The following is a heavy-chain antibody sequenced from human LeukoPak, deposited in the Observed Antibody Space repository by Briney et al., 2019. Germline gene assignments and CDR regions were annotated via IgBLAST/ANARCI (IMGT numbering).Heavy chain of an antibody. CDR1: GFTFSSYW. V-gene: IGHV3-74*01. D-gene: IGHD3-3*01. Sequence: GGSLRLSCAASGFTFSSYWMHWVRQAPGKGLVWVSRNTDGSSTSYADSVKGRFTISRDNAKNTLYLQMNSLRAEDTAVYYCARAGLYYDFWSGYLDWGQGTLVTVSS. CDR2: NTDGSST. CDR3: ARAGLYYDFWSGYLD. J-gene: IGHJ4*02.